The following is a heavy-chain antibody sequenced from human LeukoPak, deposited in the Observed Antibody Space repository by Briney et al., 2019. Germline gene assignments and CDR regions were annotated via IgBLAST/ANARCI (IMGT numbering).Heavy chain of an antibody. Sequence: PGGSLRLSCAASGFTFSSYAMSWVRQAPGKGLEWVSAISGSGGRTYYADSVKGRFAISRDNSKNTLYLQMNSLRAEDTAVYYCAKASYGDLHENWFDPWGQGTLVTVSS. CDR3: AKASYGDLHENWFDP. CDR2: ISGSGGRT. D-gene: IGHD4-17*01. V-gene: IGHV3-23*01. J-gene: IGHJ5*02. CDR1: GFTFSSYA.